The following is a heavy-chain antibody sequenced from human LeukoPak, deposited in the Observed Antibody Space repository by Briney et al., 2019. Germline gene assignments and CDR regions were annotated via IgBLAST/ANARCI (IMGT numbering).Heavy chain of an antibody. CDR1: NASFGPYY. CDR3: AREDWNDYFDAFDI. CDR2: VNYRGDG. Sequence: SETLSLTCDVYNASFGPYYWSWLRQSPGKGLEYIGEVNYRGDGNYNPSLNSRASISIDTSKNQFSLKLSSVTAADTAMYYCAREDWNDYFDAFDIWGQGSMVTVSS. J-gene: IGHJ3*02. V-gene: IGHV4-34*01. D-gene: IGHD1-1*01.